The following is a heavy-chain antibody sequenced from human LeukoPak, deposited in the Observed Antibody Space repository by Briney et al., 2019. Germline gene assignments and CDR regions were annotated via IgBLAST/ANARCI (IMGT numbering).Heavy chain of an antibody. CDR1: GGSIISSSYY. Sequence: PSETLSLTCTVSGGSIISSSYYWGWIRQPPGKGLEWIGSIYYSGSTYYNPSLKSRVTISVDMSKNQFSLKLSSVTAADTAVYYCARVGSGWSNIDYWGQGTLVTVSS. D-gene: IGHD6-19*01. CDR2: IYYSGST. CDR3: ARVGSGWSNIDY. V-gene: IGHV4-39*07. J-gene: IGHJ4*02.